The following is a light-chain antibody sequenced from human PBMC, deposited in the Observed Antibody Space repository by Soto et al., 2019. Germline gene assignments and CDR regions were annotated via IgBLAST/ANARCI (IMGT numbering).Light chain of an antibody. Sequence: EIVLTQSPATLSLSPEERATLSCRATHSVNNYLAWYQQKPGQAPRPLIFDVSNRTTGIPARFSGSGSGTDFTLTISSLEPEDSAVYFCQQRRSWPWLTFGGGTRVEIK. CDR3: QQRRSWPWLT. CDR2: DVS. J-gene: IGKJ4*01. CDR1: HSVNNY. V-gene: IGKV3-11*01.